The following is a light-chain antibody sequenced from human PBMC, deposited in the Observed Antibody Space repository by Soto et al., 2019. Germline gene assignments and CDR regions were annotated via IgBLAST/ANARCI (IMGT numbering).Light chain of an antibody. Sequence: QSVLTQPASVSGSPGQSITISCTGTSSDVGGYNYVSWYQQHPGKAPKLMIYDVRNRPSGVSNRFSGSKSVNTASLTISGLTAEDQADYYCSSYTTISTYVFGPGTKLTVL. J-gene: IGLJ1*01. CDR2: DVR. CDR3: SSYTTISTYV. CDR1: SSDVGGYNY. V-gene: IGLV2-14*01.